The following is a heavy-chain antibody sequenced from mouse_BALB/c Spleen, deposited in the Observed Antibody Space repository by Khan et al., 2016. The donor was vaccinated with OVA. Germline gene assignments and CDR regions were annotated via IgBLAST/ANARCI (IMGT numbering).Heavy chain of an antibody. CDR1: GYSITSNYA. Sequence: EVQLQESGPGLVKPSQSLSLTCTVTGYSITSNYAWNWIRQFPGNKLEWMGYISYSGSTSYNPSLKSRISITRDTSKNQFFLLLNTVTTEDTATNYCARGNYYGYAMDYWGQGTSVTVSS. CDR3: ARGNYYGYAMDY. CDR2: ISYSGST. J-gene: IGHJ4*01. V-gene: IGHV3-2*02. D-gene: IGHD1-1*01.